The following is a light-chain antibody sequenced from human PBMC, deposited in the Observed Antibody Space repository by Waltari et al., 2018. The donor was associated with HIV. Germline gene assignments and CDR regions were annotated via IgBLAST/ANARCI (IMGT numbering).Light chain of an antibody. Sequence: QAVVTQEPSLTVSPGGTVTLTCGSSTGPVTSGHHPYWFQQKSGQAPRTLIYDTFSKHSWTPARFSGSLRGGKAALTLSGAQPEDEADYFCLLSFAGARPVVFGGGTKLTVL. J-gene: IGLJ2*01. CDR1: TGPVTSGHH. CDR3: LLSFAGARPVV. V-gene: IGLV7-46*01. CDR2: DTF.